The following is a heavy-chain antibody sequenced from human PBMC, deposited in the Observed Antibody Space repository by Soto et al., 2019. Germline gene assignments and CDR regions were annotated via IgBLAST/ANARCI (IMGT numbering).Heavy chain of an antibody. V-gene: IGHV3-30*03. CDR3: ARDMDEILTGEHDY. Sequence: PGGSLRPSCAASGFAFTKFGLPWGRRAPGKGREWVGVIFYDGRENNQAHPVKGRFTISTDNSKNTLYLQMNSLRDEDTAVYYCARDMDEILTGEHDYRGQGTLVTVTS. CDR1: GFAFTKFG. J-gene: IGHJ4*01. D-gene: IGHD3-9*01. CDR2: IFYDGREN.